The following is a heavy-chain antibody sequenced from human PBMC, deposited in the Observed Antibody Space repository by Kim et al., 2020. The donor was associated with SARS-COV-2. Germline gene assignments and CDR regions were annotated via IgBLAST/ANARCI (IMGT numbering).Heavy chain of an antibody. CDR3: ARDSCSGGSCYFWFDP. CDR1: GFTVSSNY. J-gene: IGHJ5*02. CDR2: IYSGGST. Sequence: GGSLRLSCAASGFTVSSNYMSWVRQAPGKGLEWVSVIYSGGSTYYADSVKGRFTISRHNSKNTLYLQMNSLRAEDTAVYYCARDSCSGGSCYFWFDPWGQGTLVTVSS. V-gene: IGHV3-53*04. D-gene: IGHD2-15*01.